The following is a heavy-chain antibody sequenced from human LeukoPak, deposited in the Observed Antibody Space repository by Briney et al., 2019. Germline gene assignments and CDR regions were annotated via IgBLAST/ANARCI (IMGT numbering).Heavy chain of an antibody. D-gene: IGHD3-22*01. CDR3: AKDQIRRYYDSSH. J-gene: IGHJ4*02. V-gene: IGHV3-23*01. Sequence: GGSLRLSCAASRFPFSSYVMSRVRQAPGKGLEWVSAISASGGTTYYADSVKGRFTISRDNSNNTLNLQMNSLRAEDTAVYYCAKDQIRRYYDSSHWGQGTLVTVSS. CDR1: RFPFSSYV. CDR2: ISASGGTT.